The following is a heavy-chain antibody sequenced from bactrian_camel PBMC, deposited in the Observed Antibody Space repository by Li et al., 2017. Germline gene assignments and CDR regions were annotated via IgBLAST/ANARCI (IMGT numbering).Heavy chain of an antibody. J-gene: IGHJ4*01. V-gene: IGHV3S1*01. CDR3: TRETQWVGYHELAEY. CDR2: IYSGGEGTVR. D-gene: IGHD5*01. CDR1: IRRYC. Sequence: HVQLVESGGGSAVAGGSLYLSCVAPIRRYCMGYFRQAPGKEREAVAIIYSGGEGTVRRYADSVMGRFTISRDNAKNTLYLQLNSLTREDSAMYYCTRETQWVGYHELAEYWGQGTQVTVS.